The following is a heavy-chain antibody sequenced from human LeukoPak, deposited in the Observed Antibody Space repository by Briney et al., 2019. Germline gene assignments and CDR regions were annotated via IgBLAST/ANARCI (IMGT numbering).Heavy chain of an antibody. V-gene: IGHV1-18*01. CDR2: ISAYNGNT. Sequence: GASVKVSCTASGYTFTSYGISWVRQAPGQGLEWMGWISAYNGNTNYAQKLQGRVTMTTDTSTSTAYMELRSLRSDDTAVYYCAMSSGWDYYYYYGMDVWGQGTTVTVSS. D-gene: IGHD6-19*01. CDR3: AMSSGWDYYYYYGMDV. J-gene: IGHJ6*02. CDR1: GYTFTSYG.